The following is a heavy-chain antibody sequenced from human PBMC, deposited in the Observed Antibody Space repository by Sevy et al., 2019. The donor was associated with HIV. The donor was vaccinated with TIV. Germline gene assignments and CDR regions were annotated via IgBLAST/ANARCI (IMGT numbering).Heavy chain of an antibody. CDR2: INPNSGGT. J-gene: IGHJ4*02. D-gene: IGHD3-10*01. V-gene: IGHV1-2*06. CDR1: GYTFTGYY. CDR3: ARGEDYYGSGSYYSTYYFDY. Sequence: ASVKVSCKASGYTFTGYYMHWVRQAPGQGLEWMGRINPNSGGTNYVQKFQGRVTRTRDTSISTAYMELSRLRSDDTAVYYCARGEDYYGSGSYYSTYYFDYWGQGTLVTVSS.